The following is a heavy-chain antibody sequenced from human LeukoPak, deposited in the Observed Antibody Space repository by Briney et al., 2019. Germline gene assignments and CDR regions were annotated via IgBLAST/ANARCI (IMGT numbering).Heavy chain of an antibody. J-gene: IGHJ6*02. CDR2: INHSGST. D-gene: IGHD6-13*01. Sequence: PSETLSLTCAVYGGSFSGYYWSWIRQPPGKGLEWIGEINHSGSTNYNPSLKSRVTISVDTSKNQFSLKLSSVTAADTAVYYCATSSAGYSSSWSFYCYYGMDVWGQGTTVTVSS. CDR3: ATSSAGYSSSWSFYCYYGMDV. V-gene: IGHV4-34*01. CDR1: GGSFSGYY.